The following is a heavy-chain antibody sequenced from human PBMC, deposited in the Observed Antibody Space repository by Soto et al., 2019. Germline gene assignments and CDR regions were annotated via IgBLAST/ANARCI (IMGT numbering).Heavy chain of an antibody. CDR1: GGTFSSYA. CDR2: IIPIFGTA. Sequence: SVKVSCKASGGTFSSYAISWVRQAPGQGLEWMGGIIPIFGTANYAQKFQGRVTITADESTSTAYMELSSLRSEDTAVYYCARDLRGYCSSTSCYTNGMDVWGQGTTVTVSS. CDR3: ARDLRGYCSSTSCYTNGMDV. J-gene: IGHJ6*02. V-gene: IGHV1-69*13. D-gene: IGHD2-2*02.